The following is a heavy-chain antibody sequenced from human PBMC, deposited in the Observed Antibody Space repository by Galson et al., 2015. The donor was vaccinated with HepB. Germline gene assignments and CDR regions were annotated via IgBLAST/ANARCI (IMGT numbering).Heavy chain of an antibody. V-gene: IGHV3-48*02. D-gene: IGHD5-12*01. CDR3: ARDLTSLLYISGYYNSFDGMDV. J-gene: IGHJ6*02. CDR1: S. CDR2: IIRSGITT. Sequence: SMNWVRQAPGKRLEWIASIIRSGITTNYPASVKGLFTISIDDAKNSLFLHMDSLGHEESAVYYCARDLTSLLYISGYYNSFDGMDVCGQGTTVTVSS.